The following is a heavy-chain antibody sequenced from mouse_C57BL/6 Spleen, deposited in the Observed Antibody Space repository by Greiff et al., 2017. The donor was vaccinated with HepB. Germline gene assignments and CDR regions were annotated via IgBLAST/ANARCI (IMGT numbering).Heavy chain of an antibody. CDR1: GYTFTSYW. J-gene: IGHJ4*01. D-gene: IGHD1-1*01. Sequence: VQLQQPGAELVRPGSSVKLSCKASGYTFTSYWMHWVKQRPIQGLEWIGNIDPSDSETHYNQKFKDKATLTVDKSSSTAYMQLSSLTSEDTAFYYCARSGGSSLWDAMDYWGQGTSVTVSS. CDR3: ARSGGSSLWDAMDY. CDR2: IDPSDSET. V-gene: IGHV1-52*01.